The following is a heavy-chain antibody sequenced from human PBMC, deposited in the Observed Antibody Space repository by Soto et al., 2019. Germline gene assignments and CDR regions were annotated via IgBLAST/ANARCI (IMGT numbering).Heavy chain of an antibody. V-gene: IGHV3-23*01. J-gene: IGHJ3*02. CDR3: AKGITMVVVVNPNDAFDI. Sequence: GGSLRLSCAASGFTFSSYAMSWVRQAPGKGLEWVSAISGSGCSSYYADSVKGRFTISRDNSKNTLYLQMNSLRAEDTAVYYCAKGITMVVVVNPNDAFDIWGQGTMVTASS. D-gene: IGHD3-22*01. CDR2: ISGSGCSS. CDR1: GFTFSSYA.